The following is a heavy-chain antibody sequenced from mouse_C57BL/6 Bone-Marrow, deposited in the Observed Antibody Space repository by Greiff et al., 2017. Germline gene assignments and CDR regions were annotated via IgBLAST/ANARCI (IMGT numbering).Heavy chain of an antibody. D-gene: IGHD2-5*01. CDR2: ISSGSSTI. J-gene: IGHJ4*01. V-gene: IGHV5-17*01. CDR1: GFTFSDYG. Sequence: DVHLVESGGGLVKPGGSLKLSCAASGFTFSDYGMHWVRQAPEKGLEWVAYISSGSSTIYYADTMKGRFTISRDNAKNTLFLQMTSLRSEDTAMYYCAKESNSYAMDYWGQGTSVTVSS. CDR3: AKESNSYAMDY.